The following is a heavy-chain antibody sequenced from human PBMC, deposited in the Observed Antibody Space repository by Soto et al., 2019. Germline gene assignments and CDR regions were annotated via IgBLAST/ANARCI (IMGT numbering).Heavy chain of an antibody. CDR3: ARGGGLMHLFDY. D-gene: IGHD3-16*01. Sequence: SETLSLTCAVSGGSISSGGYSWSWIRQPPGKGLEWIGYIYHSGSTYYNPSLKSRVTISVDRSKNQFTLKLSSVTAADTAVYYCARGGGLMHLFDYWGQGTLVTVSS. J-gene: IGHJ4*02. CDR1: GGSISSGGYS. V-gene: IGHV4-30-2*01. CDR2: IYHSGST.